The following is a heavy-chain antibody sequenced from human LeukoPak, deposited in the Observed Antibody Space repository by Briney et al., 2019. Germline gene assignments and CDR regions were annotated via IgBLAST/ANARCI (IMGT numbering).Heavy chain of an antibody. J-gene: IGHJ4*02. CDR2: ISSSGSTI. CDR3: AKVKFSFLEWSMGAPFDY. Sequence: SGGSLRLSCAASGFTFSDYYMSWIRQAPGKGLEWVSYISSSGSTIYYADSVKGRFTISRDNAKNSLYLQMNSLRAEDTAVYYCAKVKFSFLEWSMGAPFDYWGQGTLVTVSS. CDR1: GFTFSDYY. V-gene: IGHV3-11*01. D-gene: IGHD3-3*01.